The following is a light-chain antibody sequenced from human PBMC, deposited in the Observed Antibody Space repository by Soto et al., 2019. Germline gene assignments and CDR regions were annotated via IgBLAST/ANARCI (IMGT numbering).Light chain of an antibody. CDR3: QQYGSSQYT. Sequence: EIVLTQSPGTLSLSPGERATLSCRASQSVNNNYVAWYQQKPGQAPRLLIYGASSRATGIPDRFSGSGSGPDFTVTISRLEPEDFAVYYCQQYGSSQYTFGQGTELEIK. CDR1: QSVNNNY. CDR2: GAS. V-gene: IGKV3-20*01. J-gene: IGKJ2*01.